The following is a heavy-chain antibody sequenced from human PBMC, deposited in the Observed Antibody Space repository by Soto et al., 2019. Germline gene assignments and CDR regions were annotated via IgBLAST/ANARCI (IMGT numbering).Heavy chain of an antibody. CDR2: IWYDGSNK. D-gene: IGHD3-22*01. J-gene: IGHJ4*02. V-gene: IGHV3-33*01. Sequence: PGGSLRLSCAASGFTCSSYGLHWVRQAPGKGLEWVAVIWYDGSNKYYADSVKGRFTISRDNSKNTLYLQMNSLRAEDTAVYYCARDPGLTSDYYDSSGYYCYWGQGTLVTVSS. CDR1: GFTCSSYG. CDR3: ARDPGLTSDYYDSSGYYCY.